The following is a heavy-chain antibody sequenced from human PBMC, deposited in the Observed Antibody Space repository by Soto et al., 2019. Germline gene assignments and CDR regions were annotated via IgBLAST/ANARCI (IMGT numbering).Heavy chain of an antibody. Sequence: GVSLKLSCSSSVFPFSSYVMHWVRQAPGKGLQYVSSISNNGGPTYYADSVKGRFTISRDNSKNTLYLQMSRLRADDTAVYYCVKDRWLAVGGKGALVTVS. J-gene: IGHJ4*02. CDR3: VKDRWLAV. D-gene: IGHD5-12*01. CDR2: ISNNGGPT. V-gene: IGHV3-64D*06. CDR1: VFPFSSYV.